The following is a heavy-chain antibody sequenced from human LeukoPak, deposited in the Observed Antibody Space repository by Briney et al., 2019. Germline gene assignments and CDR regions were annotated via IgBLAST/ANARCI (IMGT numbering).Heavy chain of an antibody. J-gene: IGHJ4*02. CDR2: IIPILGIA. D-gene: IGHD3-22*01. CDR3: ASPYYYDSSGYYYSYYFDY. V-gene: IGHV1-69*04. CDR1: GGTFSSYA. Sequence: ASVKLSCKASGGTFSSYAISWVRQAPGHGLEWMGRIIPILGIANYAQKFQGRVTITADKSTSTAYMELSSLRSEDTGVYYCASPYYYDSSGYYYSYYFDYWGQGTLVTVSS.